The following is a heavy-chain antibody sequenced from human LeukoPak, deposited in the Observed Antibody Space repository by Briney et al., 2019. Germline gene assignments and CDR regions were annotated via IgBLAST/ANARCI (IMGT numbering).Heavy chain of an antibody. D-gene: IGHD3-10*01. V-gene: IGHV3-30*04. J-gene: IGHJ5*02. CDR3: ARGYGSGSYDLNP. CDR2: ISYDGSNK. CDR1: GFTFSNYA. Sequence: PGGSLRLSCAASGFTFSNYAMHWVRQAPGKGLEWVAVISYDGSNKYYADSVKGQFTISRDNSKNTLYLQMNSLRAEDTAVYYCARGYGSGSYDLNPWGQGTLVTVSS.